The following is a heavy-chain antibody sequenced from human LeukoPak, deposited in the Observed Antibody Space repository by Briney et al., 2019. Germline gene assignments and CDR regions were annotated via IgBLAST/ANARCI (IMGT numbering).Heavy chain of an antibody. CDR1: GYTFTSYG. Sequence: ASVKVSCKASGYTFTSYGISWVRQAPGQGLEGMGWISAYNGNTNYAQKLRGRVTMTTDTSTSTAYMELRSLRSDDTAVYYCALVVAASLDYWGQGTLVTVSS. CDR2: ISAYNGNT. V-gene: IGHV1-18*01. CDR3: ALVVAASLDY. D-gene: IGHD2-15*01. J-gene: IGHJ4*02.